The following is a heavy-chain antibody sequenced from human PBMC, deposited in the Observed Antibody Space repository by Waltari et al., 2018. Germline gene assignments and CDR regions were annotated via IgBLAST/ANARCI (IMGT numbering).Heavy chain of an antibody. CDR2: IRSKAYGGTT. J-gene: IGHJ4*02. V-gene: IGHV3-49*04. CDR3: TRDLGIAAPDYFDY. D-gene: IGHD6-13*01. CDR1: GLSFGDYG. Sequence: EVQLVESGGGLVQPGRSLRLSCTGSGLSFGDYGMSWVRQAPGKGLEWVGFIRSKAYGGTTEYAASVKGRVTISRDDSKSIAYLQMNSLKTEDTAVYYCTRDLGIAAPDYFDYWGQGTLVTVSS.